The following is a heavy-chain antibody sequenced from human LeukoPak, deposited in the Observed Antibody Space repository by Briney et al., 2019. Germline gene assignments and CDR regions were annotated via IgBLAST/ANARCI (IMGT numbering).Heavy chain of an antibody. CDR2: INPNSGGT. Sequence: ASVKVSCKASGYTFTGYYMHWVRQAPGQGLEWMGWINPNSGGTNYAQKFQGRVTVTRDTSISTAYMELSRLRSDDTAVYYCAGDYRSVYSGSPPTAFDIWGQGTMVTVSS. V-gene: IGHV1-2*02. D-gene: IGHD1-26*01. CDR1: GYTFTGYY. CDR3: AGDYRSVYSGSPPTAFDI. J-gene: IGHJ3*02.